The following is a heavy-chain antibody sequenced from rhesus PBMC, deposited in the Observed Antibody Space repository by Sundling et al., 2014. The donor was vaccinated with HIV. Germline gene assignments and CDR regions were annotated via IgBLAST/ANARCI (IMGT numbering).Heavy chain of an antibody. D-gene: IGHD3-9*01. CDR3: GRDDEDDDDYYPPPLES. CDR1: GGSISDNYY. J-gene: IGHJ6*01. CDR2: FGGSSGST. V-gene: IGHV4-165*01. Sequence: QVQLQGSGPGLVKSSETLSLTCAVSGGSISDNYYWNWIRQPPGKGLEWIGYFGGSSGSTYYNPSLKSRVTISTDTSQNQFSLRLTSVTAADTAVYYCGRDDEDDDDYYPPPLESWGQGVVVTVSS.